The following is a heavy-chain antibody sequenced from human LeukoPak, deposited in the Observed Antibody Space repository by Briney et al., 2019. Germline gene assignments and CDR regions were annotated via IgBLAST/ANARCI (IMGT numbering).Heavy chain of an antibody. CDR3: ARGSGVQVWSSLDY. J-gene: IGHJ4*02. D-gene: IGHD5-18*01. V-gene: IGHV3-21*01. CDR1: AFTFSSYS. CDR2: ISSCGSYI. Sequence: GGSLRLSCAASAFTFSSYSMSWVRQAPGKGLEWVSSISSCGSYIYHADSVKGQFTISRDNAKNSLHLQMNSLRAEDTAVYYCARGSGVQVWSSLDYWGQGTLVTVSS.